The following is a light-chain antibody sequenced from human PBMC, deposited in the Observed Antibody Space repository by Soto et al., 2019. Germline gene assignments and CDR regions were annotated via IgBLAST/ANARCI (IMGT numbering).Light chain of an antibody. Sequence: QSVLTQPPSASGSPGQSVTISCIGTSSDVGAYNYVSWYQQHPGKAPKLMIYEVTKRPSGVPDRFSGSKSGNTASLTVSGLQAEDEADYYCSSYADSISVLFGGGTKLTVL. CDR1: SSDVGAYNY. CDR2: EVT. V-gene: IGLV2-8*01. J-gene: IGLJ3*02. CDR3: SSYADSISVL.